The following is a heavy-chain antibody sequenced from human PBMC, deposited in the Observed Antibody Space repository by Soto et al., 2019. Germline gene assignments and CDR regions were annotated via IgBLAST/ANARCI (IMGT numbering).Heavy chain of an antibody. CDR2: ISSSSSYI. V-gene: IGHV3-21*01. CDR1: GFTFSSYT. J-gene: IGHJ4*02. CDR3: AGFGYTSAAQ. Sequence: EVQLMESGGGLVKPGGSLRLSCAASGFTFSSYTMIWVRQAPGKGLEWVSSISSSSSYIYYADSVQGRFTISRDNAKNSLYLKLNSPRAEDRAVYYCAGFGYTSAAQWGQGTLVTVSS. D-gene: IGHD5-12*01.